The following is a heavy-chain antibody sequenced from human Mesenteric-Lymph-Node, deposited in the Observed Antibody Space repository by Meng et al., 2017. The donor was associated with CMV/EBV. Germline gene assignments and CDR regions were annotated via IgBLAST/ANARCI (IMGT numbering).Heavy chain of an antibody. V-gene: IGHV3-23*01. Sequence: GESLKISCAASGFTFSNAWMSWVRQAPGKGLEWVSAILLDGVITYYADSVKGRFTISRDNSKNTLYLQMNSLRAEDTAVYFCARRGQVWGQGTLVTVSS. CDR1: GFTFSNAW. CDR2: ILLDGVIT. J-gene: IGHJ4*02. CDR3: ARRGQV.